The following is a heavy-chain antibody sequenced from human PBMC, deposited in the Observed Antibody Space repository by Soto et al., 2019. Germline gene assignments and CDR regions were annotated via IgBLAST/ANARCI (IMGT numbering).Heavy chain of an antibody. J-gene: IGHJ6*02. D-gene: IGHD3-10*01. CDR1: GYTFTSYG. Sequence: ASVKVSCKASGYTFTSYGISWVRQAPGQGLEWMGWISAYNGNTNYAQKLQGRVTMTTDTSTSTAYMELSSLRSEDTAVYYCARAYYYGSGSPIYGMDVWGQGTTVTVSS. CDR3: ARAYYYGSGSPIYGMDV. CDR2: ISAYNGNT. V-gene: IGHV1-18*04.